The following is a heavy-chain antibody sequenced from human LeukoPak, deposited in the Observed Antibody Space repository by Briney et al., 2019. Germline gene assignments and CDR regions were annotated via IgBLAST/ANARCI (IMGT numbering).Heavy chain of an antibody. D-gene: IGHD3-10*01. CDR3: AKGNESLLWFGELSLDY. CDR2: ISGSGGST. CDR1: GFTFSSYA. J-gene: IGHJ4*02. V-gene: IGHV3-23*01. Sequence: TGGSLRLSCGASGFTFSSYAMSWVRQAPGKGLEWVSAISGSGGSTYYADSVKGRFTISRDNSKNTLYLQMNSLRAEDTAVYYCAKGNESLLWFGELSLDYWGQGTLVTVSS.